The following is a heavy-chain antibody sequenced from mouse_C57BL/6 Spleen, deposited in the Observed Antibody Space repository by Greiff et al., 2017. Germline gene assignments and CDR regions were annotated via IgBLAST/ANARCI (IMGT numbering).Heavy chain of an antibody. Sequence: QVHVKQPGAELVRPGSSVKLSCKASGYTFTSYWMHWVKQRHIQGLEWIGNIDPSDSETHYNQKFKDKASLTVDKSSSTAYMQLSSLTSEGTAVYYCARGGCYLGQRAWFAYWGQGTLVTVSA. CDR1: GYTFTSYW. CDR3: ARGGCYLGQRAWFAY. V-gene: IGHV1-52*01. CDR2: IDPSDSET. D-gene: IGHD3-3*01. J-gene: IGHJ3*01.